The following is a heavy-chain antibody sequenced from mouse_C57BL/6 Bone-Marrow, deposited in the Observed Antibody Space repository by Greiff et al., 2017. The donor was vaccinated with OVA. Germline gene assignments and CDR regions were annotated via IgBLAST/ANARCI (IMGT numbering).Heavy chain of an antibody. J-gene: IGHJ3*01. D-gene: IGHD2-4*01. CDR3: TRLDYDYFWFDY. CDR1: GYTFTSYW. Sequence: VQLQQSGTVLARPGASVKMSCKTSGYTFTSYWMHWVKQRPGQGLEWIGAIYPGNSDTSYNQKFKGKAKLTAVTSASTAYMELSSLTNEDAAVYYCTRLDYDYFWFDYWGQGTLVTVSA. CDR2: IYPGNSDT. V-gene: IGHV1-5*01.